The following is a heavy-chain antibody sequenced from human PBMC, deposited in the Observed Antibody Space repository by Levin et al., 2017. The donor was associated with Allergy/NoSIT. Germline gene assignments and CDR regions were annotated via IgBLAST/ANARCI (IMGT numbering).Heavy chain of an antibody. CDR2: IYPGDSDT. V-gene: IGHV5-51*01. J-gene: IGHJ3*02. CDR3: ARRPDAFDI. CDR1: GDSFNNYW. Sequence: KVSCKGSGDSFNNYWIAWVRQRPGKGLEWMGIIYPGDSDTRYSPSFQGQVTMSADKSISTAYLQWSSLKASDSAMYYCARRPDAFDIWGQGTMVTVSS.